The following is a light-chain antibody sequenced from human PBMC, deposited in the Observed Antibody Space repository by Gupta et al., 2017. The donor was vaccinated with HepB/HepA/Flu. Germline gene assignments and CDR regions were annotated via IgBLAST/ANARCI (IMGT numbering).Light chain of an antibody. CDR1: SSDVGGYNY. Sequence: QSALTQPASVSGSPGQSIIISCAGTSSDVGGYNYVCWYQQKPGKAPKLLIYDVSNRPSGAANRFSGSKSGNTASLTISGLQTEDEADYYCSSYTDSNTVVFGGGTKVTVL. CDR3: SSYTDSNTVV. V-gene: IGLV2-14*03. J-gene: IGLJ3*02. CDR2: DVS.